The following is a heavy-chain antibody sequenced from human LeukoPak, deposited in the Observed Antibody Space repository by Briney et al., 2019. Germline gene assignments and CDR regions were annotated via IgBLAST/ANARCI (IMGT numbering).Heavy chain of an antibody. V-gene: IGHV3-23*01. J-gene: IGHJ5*02. D-gene: IGHD1-26*01. CDR1: GFTFISSA. CDR3: AKGGHYSCFDP. CDR2: ISGFGENT. Sequence: GGSLRLSCAASGFTFISSAMSWVCQAPGKGLEWVSTISGFGENTYYADSVKGRFTISRDNFKSALFLQMNSLRAEDTAVYYCAKGGHYSCFDPWGQGTLVIVSS.